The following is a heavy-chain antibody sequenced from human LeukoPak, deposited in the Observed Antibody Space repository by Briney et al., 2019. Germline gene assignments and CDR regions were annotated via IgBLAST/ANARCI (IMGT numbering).Heavy chain of an antibody. D-gene: IGHD6-19*01. CDR1: GGSISSSNW. Sequence: SETLSLTCAVSGGSISSSNWWSWVRQPPGKGLEWIGEIYHSGSTNYNPSLKSRVTISVDKSKNQFSLKLSSVAAADTAVYYCARPYSSGWIYFDYWGQGTLVTVSS. CDR3: ARPYSSGWIYFDY. J-gene: IGHJ4*02. V-gene: IGHV4-4*02. CDR2: IYHSGST.